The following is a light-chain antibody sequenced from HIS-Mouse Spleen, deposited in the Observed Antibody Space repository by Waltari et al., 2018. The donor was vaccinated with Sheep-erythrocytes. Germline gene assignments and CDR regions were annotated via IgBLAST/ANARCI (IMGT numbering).Light chain of an antibody. V-gene: IGLV2-11*01. CDR3: CSYAGSYNHV. Sequence: QSALTQPRSVSGSPGQSVTISCTGTSSDGGGYNYVPRYHHHPGKAPKLMIYYVSKRPSGVPDRFSGSKSGNTASLTISGLQAEDEADYYCCSYAGSYNHVFATGTKVTVL. CDR1: SSDGGGYNY. CDR2: YVS. J-gene: IGLJ1*01.